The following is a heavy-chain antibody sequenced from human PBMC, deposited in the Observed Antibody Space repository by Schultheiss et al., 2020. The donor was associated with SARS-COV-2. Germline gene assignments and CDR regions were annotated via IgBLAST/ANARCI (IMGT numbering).Heavy chain of an antibody. Sequence: GGSLRLSCAASGFTFSSYAMHWVRQAPGKGLEWVAVVSYDGSNKYYADSVKGRFTISRDNSKNTLYLQMNSLRAEDTAVYYCARDDATAGLDDWGQGTLVTVSS. J-gene: IGHJ4*02. V-gene: IGHV3-30-3*01. CDR3: ARDDATAGLDD. CDR1: GFTFSSYA. D-gene: IGHD6-13*01. CDR2: VSYDGSNK.